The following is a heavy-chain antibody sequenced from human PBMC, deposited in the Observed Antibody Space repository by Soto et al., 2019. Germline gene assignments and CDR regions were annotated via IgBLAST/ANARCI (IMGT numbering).Heavy chain of an antibody. CDR2: MNPNSGNT. V-gene: IGHV1-8*01. D-gene: IGHD2-2*01. CDR3: AKGYCSSTSCYFDFFSMDV. CDR1: GYTFTSYD. Sequence: QVQLVQSGAEVKKPGASVKVSCKASGYTFTSYDINWVRQATGQGLEWMGWMNPNSGNTGYAQKFQSRVTMTRNTSISTAYMELSSLRSEDTAVYYCAKGYCSSTSCYFDFFSMDVWGKGTTVTVSS. J-gene: IGHJ6*03.